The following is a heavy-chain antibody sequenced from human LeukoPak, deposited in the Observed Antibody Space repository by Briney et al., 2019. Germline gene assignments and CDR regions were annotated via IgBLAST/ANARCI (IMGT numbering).Heavy chain of an antibody. V-gene: IGHV3-7*01. J-gene: IGHJ4*02. CDR3: ARVYSGYEYLGGHSDY. CDR2: IKQDGSEK. D-gene: IGHD5-12*01. Sequence: TGGSLRLSCAASGFTFSSYWMSWVRQAPGKGLEWVANIKQDGSEKYYVDSVKGRFTISRDNAKNSLYLQMNSLRAGDTAVYYCARVYSGYEYLGGHSDYWGLGTLVTVSS. CDR1: GFTFSSYW.